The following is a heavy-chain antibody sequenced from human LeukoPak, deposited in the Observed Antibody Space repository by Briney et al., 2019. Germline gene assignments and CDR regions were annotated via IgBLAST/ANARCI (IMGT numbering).Heavy chain of an antibody. CDR1: GFTFSSYA. D-gene: IGHD4-11*01. CDR2: ISYDGSNK. Sequence: GGSLRLSCAASGFTFSSYAMHWVRQAPGKGLEWVAVISYDGSNKYYADSVKGRFTISRDNSKNTLYLQMNSLRAEDTAVYYCAKDWDDYSNYVGGTDVWGQGTTVTVSS. V-gene: IGHV3-30*18. CDR3: AKDWDDYSNYVGGTDV. J-gene: IGHJ6*02.